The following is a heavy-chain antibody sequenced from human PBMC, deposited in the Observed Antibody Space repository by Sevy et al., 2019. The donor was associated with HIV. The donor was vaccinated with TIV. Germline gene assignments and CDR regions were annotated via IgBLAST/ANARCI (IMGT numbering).Heavy chain of an antibody. CDR3: AREGVLRYFDWLPRYFDY. Sequence: ASVKVSCKASGYTFTSYGISWVRQAPGQGLEWMGWISAYNGNTNYAQKLQGRVTMTTDTSTSTAYMELRSLRSDETAVYYCAREGVLRYFDWLPRYFDYWGQGTLVTVSS. D-gene: IGHD3-9*01. V-gene: IGHV1-18*01. CDR2: ISAYNGNT. J-gene: IGHJ4*02. CDR1: GYTFTSYG.